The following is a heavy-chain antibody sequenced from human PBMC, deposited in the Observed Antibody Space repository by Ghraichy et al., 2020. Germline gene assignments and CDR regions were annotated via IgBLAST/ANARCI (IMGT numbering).Heavy chain of an antibody. D-gene: IGHD6-19*01. CDR2: VNSDGSTI. CDR3: ARGALAGRKKRYFDL. Sequence: GGSLRLSCAASGFTFSTYWMHWVRQAPGKGLVWVSRVNSDGSTINYADSVKGRFTISRDNAKNTLYLQVNSLRDEDTAVYYCARGALAGRKKRYFDLWGRGTLVTV. V-gene: IGHV3-74*01. J-gene: IGHJ2*01. CDR1: GFTFSTYW.